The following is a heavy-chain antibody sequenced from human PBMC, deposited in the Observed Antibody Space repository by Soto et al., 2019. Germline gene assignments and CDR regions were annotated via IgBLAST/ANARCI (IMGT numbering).Heavy chain of an antibody. CDR3: AGSRYCSSTTCYFFDY. CDR1: GGSVTSGSYY. Sequence: SETLSLTCTVSGGSVTSGSYYWTRIRQPPGKGLEWIGYFYHDGTTYYNPSLRSRVTISVDKSKNQFSLRLISVTAADTAVYYCAGSRYCSSTTCYFFDYWGQGALVTVSS. V-gene: IGHV4-30-2*01. D-gene: IGHD2-2*01. CDR2: FYHDGTT. J-gene: IGHJ4*02.